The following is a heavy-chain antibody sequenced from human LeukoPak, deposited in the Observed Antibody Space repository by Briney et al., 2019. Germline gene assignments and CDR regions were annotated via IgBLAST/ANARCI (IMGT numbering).Heavy chain of an antibody. V-gene: IGHV4-30-2*01. Sequence: PSETLSLTCAVSGGSISSGGYSWSWIRQPPGKGLEWIGYIYHSGSTYYNPSLKSRATISVDRSKNQFSLKLSSVTAADTAVYYCATAEGWFDPWGQGTLVTVSS. J-gene: IGHJ5*02. CDR2: IYHSGST. CDR1: GGSISSGGYS. CDR3: ATAEGWFDP.